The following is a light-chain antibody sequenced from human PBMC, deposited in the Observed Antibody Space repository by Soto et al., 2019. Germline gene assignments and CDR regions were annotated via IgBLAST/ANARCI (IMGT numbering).Light chain of an antibody. CDR2: AAS. J-gene: IGKJ5*01. V-gene: IGKV1-39*01. CDR1: QSITNY. Sequence: DIQMTQSPSSLSASVGDRVTITCRASQSITNYLNWYQQKPGKAPKLLMYAASSLQTGVPSRFSGSGSGTDFTLTISSLQPEDFATYYCQQSYSTPITFGQGTRLEIK. CDR3: QQSYSTPIT.